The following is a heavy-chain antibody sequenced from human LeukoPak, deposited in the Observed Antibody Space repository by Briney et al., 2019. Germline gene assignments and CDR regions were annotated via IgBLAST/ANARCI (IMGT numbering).Heavy chain of an antibody. CDR1: GFTFNIYA. Sequence: GGSLRLSCAASGFTFNIYAMSWVRQAPGKGQEWVSSITSSGDATFHADSVKDRFTISRDNSKSTLYLQMSMLRVEDTAVYYCAKDRPNYHESNGHYYRLNGDSWGQGTLVTVSS. CDR2: ITSSGDAT. CDR3: AKDRPNYHESNGHYYRLNGDS. J-gene: IGHJ5*01. D-gene: IGHD3-22*01. V-gene: IGHV3-23*01.